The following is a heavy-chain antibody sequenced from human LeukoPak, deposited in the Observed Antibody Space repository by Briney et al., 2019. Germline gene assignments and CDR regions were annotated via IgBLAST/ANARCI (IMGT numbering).Heavy chain of an antibody. CDR3: ARDSVGVPTDFDY. J-gene: IGHJ4*02. CDR1: GFTFSSYS. Sequence: GGSLRLSCAASGFTFSSYSMNWVRQAPGKGPEWVSYISSSSSTIYYADSVRGRFTISRDDSKNTLYLQMDSLRAEDTAVYYCARDSVGVPTDFDYWGQGTLVTVSS. CDR2: ISSSSSTI. D-gene: IGHD1-26*01. V-gene: IGHV3-48*01.